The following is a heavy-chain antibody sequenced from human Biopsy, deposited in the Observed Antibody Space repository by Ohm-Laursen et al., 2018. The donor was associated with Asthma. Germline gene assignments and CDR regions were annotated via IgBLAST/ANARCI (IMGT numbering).Heavy chain of an antibody. Sequence: SLRLSCAASGFTFSSYSMNWVRQVPGKGLEWVSPISSSSSYIYYADSVKGRFTISRDNAKNSLYLQMNSLRAEDTAVYYCARVDTIFGVVIPIYYYYGMDVWGQGTTVTVSS. CDR2: ISSSSSYI. V-gene: IGHV3-21*01. J-gene: IGHJ6*02. D-gene: IGHD3-3*01. CDR1: GFTFSSYS. CDR3: ARVDTIFGVVIPIYYYYGMDV.